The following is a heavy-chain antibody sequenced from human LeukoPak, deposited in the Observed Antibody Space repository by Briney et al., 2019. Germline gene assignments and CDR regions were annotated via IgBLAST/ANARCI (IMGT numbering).Heavy chain of an antibody. CDR2: VYPGDSDT. CDR3: ARQNDFRLDY. V-gene: IGHV5-51*01. J-gene: IGHJ4*02. D-gene: IGHD3-3*01. CDR1: GYTFSSYL. Sequence: GESLRISCKGSGYTFSSYLIGWVRQMPGKGLEWMGIVYPGDSDTRYSPSLQGQVTISVDTSIGTAYLQWSSLKASDTALYFCARQNDFRLDYWGQGTLVTVSS.